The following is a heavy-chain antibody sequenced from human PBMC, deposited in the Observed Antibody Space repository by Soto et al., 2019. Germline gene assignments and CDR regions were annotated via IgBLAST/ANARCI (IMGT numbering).Heavy chain of an antibody. CDR1: GFTFSDYA. D-gene: IGHD6-19*01. Sequence: VQLVESGGGVVQPGRSLRLSCAASGFTFSDYAMHWVRQAPGKGLEWVAVVSHDGRNTHYADSVKGRFTISRDRSKNTVSPEMTSLRSEDTAVNYCAKGRRKWLGASDFNYWGQGALVTVSS. J-gene: IGHJ4*02. CDR3: AKGRRKWLGASDFNY. V-gene: IGHV3-30*18. CDR2: VSHDGRNT.